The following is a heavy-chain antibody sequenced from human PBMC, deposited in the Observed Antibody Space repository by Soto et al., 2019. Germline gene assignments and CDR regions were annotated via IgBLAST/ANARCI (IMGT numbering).Heavy chain of an antibody. Sequence: HEHLVQSGAEVKRPGASLKVSCKASGYSFTGYYIHWVRQAPGQGLAWMGWINPDSGATNYAQNFQGRVTLTSDTSISTASMDLTSLTSDDTAVYGCARGDYGTGGYPFPYFDYWGQGTLVIVSS. D-gene: IGHD2-8*02. CDR3: ARGDYGTGGYPFPYFDY. J-gene: IGHJ4*02. CDR1: GYSFTGYY. CDR2: INPDSGAT. V-gene: IGHV1-2*02.